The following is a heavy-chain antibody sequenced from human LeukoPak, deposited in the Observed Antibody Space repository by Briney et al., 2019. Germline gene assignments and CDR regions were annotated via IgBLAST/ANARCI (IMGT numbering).Heavy chain of an antibody. Sequence: SVKVSCKASGGTFSSYAISWVRQAPGQGLEWMGGIIPIFGTANYAQKFQGRVTITTDESTSTAYMELSSLRSEDTAVYYCARDYLNYEGLMDVWGKGTTVTVSS. CDR3: ARDYLNYEGLMDV. J-gene: IGHJ6*03. CDR2: IIPIFGTA. D-gene: IGHD3-22*01. CDR1: GGTFSSYA. V-gene: IGHV1-69*05.